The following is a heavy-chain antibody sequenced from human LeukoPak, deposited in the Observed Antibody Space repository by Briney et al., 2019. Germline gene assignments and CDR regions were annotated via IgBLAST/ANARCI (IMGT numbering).Heavy chain of an antibody. CDR1: GYTFTSYF. CDR2: INPSGGST. Sequence: GASVKVSCKASGYTFTSYFMHWVRQAPGQGLEWMGIINPSGGSTSYAQKLQGRVTLTRDTSTSTVYMELSSLRSEDTAVYYCAGEYGRYCSGGSCYSGYFDYWGQGTLVTVSS. V-gene: IGHV1-46*01. J-gene: IGHJ4*02. D-gene: IGHD2-15*01. CDR3: AGEYGRYCSGGSCYSGYFDY.